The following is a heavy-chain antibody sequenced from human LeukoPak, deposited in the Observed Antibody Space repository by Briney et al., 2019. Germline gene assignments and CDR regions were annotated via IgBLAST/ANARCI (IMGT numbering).Heavy chain of an antibody. CDR3: AKSRRDYSTNNPSPFYYYYMDV. D-gene: IGHD4-11*01. J-gene: IGHJ6*03. V-gene: IGHV3-30*02. CDR2: IRYDGSNK. Sequence: GGSLRLSCAASGFTFSSCGMHWVRQAPGQGPESVAFIRYDGSNKYYADSVKGRFTISRDNSKNTLYLQMNSLRAEDTAVYYCAKSRRDYSTNNPSPFYYYYMDVWGKGTTVTISS. CDR1: GFTFSSCG.